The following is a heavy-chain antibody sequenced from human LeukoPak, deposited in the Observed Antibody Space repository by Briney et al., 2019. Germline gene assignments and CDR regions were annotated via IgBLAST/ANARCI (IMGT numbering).Heavy chain of an antibody. CDR3: ARTPATTWTNHFDY. Sequence: SETLSLTCTVSGGSISTYYWNWIRQSPGKGLEWIGYMYYSGSTNYNPSLKSRVTISVDTSKNESSLKLSSVTAADTAVYYCARTPATTWTNHFDYWGQGTLVTVSS. CDR1: GGSISTYY. V-gene: IGHV4-59*01. D-gene: IGHD4-17*01. CDR2: MYYSGST. J-gene: IGHJ4*02.